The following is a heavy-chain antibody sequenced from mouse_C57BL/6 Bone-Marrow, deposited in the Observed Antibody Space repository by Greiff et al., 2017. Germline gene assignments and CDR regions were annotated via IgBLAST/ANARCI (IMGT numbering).Heavy chain of an antibody. V-gene: IGHV1-82*01. Sequence: QVQLKQSGPELVKPGASVKISCKASGYAFSSSWMNWVKQRPGKGLEWIGRIYPGDGDTNYNGKFKGKATLTADKSSSTAYMQLSSLTSEDSAVYFCAILDSSGYPFAYWGQGTLVTVSA. CDR1: GYAFSSSW. D-gene: IGHD3-2*02. CDR3: AILDSSGYPFAY. J-gene: IGHJ3*01. CDR2: IYPGDGDT.